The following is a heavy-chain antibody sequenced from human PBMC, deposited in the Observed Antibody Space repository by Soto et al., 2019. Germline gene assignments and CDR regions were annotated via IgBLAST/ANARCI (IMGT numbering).Heavy chain of an antibody. V-gene: IGHV3-64*01. Sequence: GGSLRLSCAASGFTFSSYAMHWVRQAPGKGLEYVSAISSNGGSTYYANSVKGRFTISRDNSKNTLYLQMGSLRAEDMAVYYCARDGSTIRKVTMDVWGQGATVTVS. J-gene: IGHJ6*02. CDR1: GFTFSSYA. CDR3: ARDGSTIRKVTMDV. CDR2: ISSNGGST. D-gene: IGHD2-21*02.